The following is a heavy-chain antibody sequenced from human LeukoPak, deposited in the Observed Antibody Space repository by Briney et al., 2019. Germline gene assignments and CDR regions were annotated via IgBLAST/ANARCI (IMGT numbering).Heavy chain of an antibody. Sequence: GASVKVSCKASGGTFSSYAISWVRQAPGQGLEWMGGIIPIFGTANYAQKFQGRVTITADKSTSTAYMELSSLRSEATAVYYCVRRPGGLVGRGETRFDPWGQGTLVTVSS. CDR2: IIPIFGTA. V-gene: IGHV1-69*06. J-gene: IGHJ5*02. D-gene: IGHD1-26*01. CDR3: VRRPGGLVGRGETRFDP. CDR1: GGTFSSYA.